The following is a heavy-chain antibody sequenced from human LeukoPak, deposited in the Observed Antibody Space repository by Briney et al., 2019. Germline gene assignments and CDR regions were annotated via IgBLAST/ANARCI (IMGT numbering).Heavy chain of an antibody. V-gene: IGHV3-30*03. J-gene: IGHJ4*02. Sequence: GGSLRLSCAASGFTFSSYEMNWVRQAPGKGLEWVALISYDGNNEFYADSVKGRFSISRDNSKNTLYLQMNSLSAEDTAMFYCASTPKNFVGGYWGQGTLVTVSS. D-gene: IGHD4-23*01. CDR3: ASTPKNFVGGY. CDR1: GFTFSSYE. CDR2: ISYDGNNE.